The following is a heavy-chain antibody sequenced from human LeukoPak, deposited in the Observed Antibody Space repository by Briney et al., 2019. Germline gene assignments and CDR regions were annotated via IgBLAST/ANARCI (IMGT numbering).Heavy chain of an antibody. CDR2: INTDGSST. Sequence: GGSLRLSCAASGFTFSSYWMHWVRQAPGKGLVWVSRINTDGSSTSYADSVKGRFTISRDNSKNSLFVQMNSLRAEDTAVYFCAKSRSGSANWALQIFDNWGQGTLVTVSS. CDR1: GFTFSSYW. D-gene: IGHD1-1*01. V-gene: IGHV3-74*01. J-gene: IGHJ4*02. CDR3: AKSRSGSANWALQIFDN.